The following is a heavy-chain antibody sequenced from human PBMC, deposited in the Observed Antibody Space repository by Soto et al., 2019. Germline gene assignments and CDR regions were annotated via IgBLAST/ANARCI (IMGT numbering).Heavy chain of an antibody. V-gene: IGHV3-30-3*01. J-gene: IGHJ5*02. Sequence: QVQLVESGGGVVQPGRSLRLSCAASGFTFSSYAMHWVRQAPGNGLEWVAVISYDGSNKYYADSVKGRFTISRDNSKNTLYLQMNSLRAEDTAVYYCARGSTWIQLWSYNWFDPWGQGTLVTVSS. D-gene: IGHD5-18*01. CDR2: ISYDGSNK. CDR1: GFTFSSYA. CDR3: ARGSTWIQLWSYNWFDP.